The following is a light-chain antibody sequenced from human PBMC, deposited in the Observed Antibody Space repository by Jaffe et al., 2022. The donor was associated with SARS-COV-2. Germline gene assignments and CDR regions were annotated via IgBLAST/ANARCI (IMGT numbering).Light chain of an antibody. V-gene: IGKV3-20*01. CDR1: QSVSSSY. CDR2: GAS. CDR3: QQYGSSFT. Sequence: EIVLTQSPGTLSLSPGERATLFCRAGQSVSSSYLAWYQQKPGQAPRLLIYGASNRATGIPDRFSGSGSGTDFTLTISRLEPEDFAVYYCQQYGSSFTFGPGTKVDIK. J-gene: IGKJ3*01.